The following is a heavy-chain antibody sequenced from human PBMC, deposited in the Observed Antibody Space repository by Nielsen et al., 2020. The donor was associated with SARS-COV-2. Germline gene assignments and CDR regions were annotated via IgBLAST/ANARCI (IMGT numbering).Heavy chain of an antibody. V-gene: IGHV1-2*06. D-gene: IGHD6-25*01. CDR1: GYTFTGYF. Sequence: ASVKVSCKASGYTFTGYFIHWVRQAPGQGLEWMGRINPNSGATDLAQKFQGRVTTTRDTSISPAYMELRRLTSDDTAVYYCARNGAAGQYYALEVWGQGTTVTVSS. CDR3: ARNGAAGQYYALEV. J-gene: IGHJ6*02. CDR2: INPNSGAT.